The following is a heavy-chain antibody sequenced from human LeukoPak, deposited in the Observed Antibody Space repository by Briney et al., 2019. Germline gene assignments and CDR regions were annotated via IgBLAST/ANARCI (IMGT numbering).Heavy chain of an antibody. Sequence: GGSLRLSCAASGFTFSSYGMHWVRQAPGKGLEWVAVISYDGSNKYYADSVKGRFTISRDNSKNTLYLQMNSLRAEDTAVYYCARGFRITMIVVVITGFDYWGQGTLVTVSS. CDR2: ISYDGSNK. D-gene: IGHD3-22*01. CDR3: ARGFRITMIVVVITGFDY. J-gene: IGHJ4*02. V-gene: IGHV3-30*03. CDR1: GFTFSSYG.